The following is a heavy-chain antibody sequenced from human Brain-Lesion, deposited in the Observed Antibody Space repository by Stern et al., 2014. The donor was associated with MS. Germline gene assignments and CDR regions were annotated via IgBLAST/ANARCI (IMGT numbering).Heavy chain of an antibody. CDR2: INPNTGGT. J-gene: IGHJ6*02. CDR3: ARDQRGITIFGVVTDYYYLGMDV. D-gene: IGHD3-3*01. Sequence: VQLVEPWAEVKKPGASVKVSCKTSGYIFTGYYIHWVRQAPGQGLEWMAWINPNTGGTKYAQKFQGRVTMSRDTSISTAYVELSSLTSDDTAVYYCARDQRGITIFGVVTDYYYLGMDVWGQGTTVTVSS. V-gene: IGHV1-2*02. CDR1: GYIFTGYY.